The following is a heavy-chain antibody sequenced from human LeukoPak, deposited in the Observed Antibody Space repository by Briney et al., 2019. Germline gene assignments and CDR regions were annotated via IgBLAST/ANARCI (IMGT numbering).Heavy chain of an antibody. J-gene: IGHJ4*02. V-gene: IGHV3-23*01. CDR1: GFTFTTYG. CDR3: AKRRDYFDY. CDR2: ISGTGGST. Sequence: PGGSLRLSCAASGFTFTTYGMTWVRQAPGKGLEWVSAISGTGGSTYYAASVKGRFIISRDHSNNAQYLQMNSRAAEDTAVYYCAKRRDYFDYRGQGTLVTVSS.